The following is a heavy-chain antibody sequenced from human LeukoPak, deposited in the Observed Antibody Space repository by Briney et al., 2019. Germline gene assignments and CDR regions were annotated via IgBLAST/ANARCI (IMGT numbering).Heavy chain of an antibody. CDR2: ISDSGGST. CDR1: GFTFSSYA. Sequence: GGSLRLSCAASGFTFSSYAMSWVRQAPGKGLEWVSTISDSGGSTYYADSVKGRFTISRDNSKSTLYLQMNSLRAEDTAVYYCARGYCTTTSCYHAGFDPWGQGTLVTVSS. D-gene: IGHD2-2*01. CDR3: ARGYCTTTSCYHAGFDP. V-gene: IGHV3-23*01. J-gene: IGHJ5*02.